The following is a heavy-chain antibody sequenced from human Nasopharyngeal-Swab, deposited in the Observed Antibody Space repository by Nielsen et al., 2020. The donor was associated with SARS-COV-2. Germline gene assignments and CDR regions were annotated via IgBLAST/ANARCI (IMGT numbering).Heavy chain of an antibody. D-gene: IGHD3-22*01. J-gene: IGHJ4*02. CDR2: VFSSGST. CDR3: ARHGNYYPSSGYYFFDY. V-gene: IGHV4-59*08. CDR1: GGPVSSYY. Sequence: SETLSLTCTVSGGPVSSYYWSWIRQPPGKGLEWIGYVFSSGSTNYNPSLKSRVTISVDTSKKQFSMKLRSVTAADTAVYYCARHGNYYPSSGYYFFDYWGQGTLVAVSS.